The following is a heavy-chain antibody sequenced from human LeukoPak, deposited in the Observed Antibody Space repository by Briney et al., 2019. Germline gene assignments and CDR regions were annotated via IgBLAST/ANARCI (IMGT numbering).Heavy chain of an antibody. CDR3: AKDLRGYYDFWSGYEYAFDI. Sequence: PGGSLRLSCAASGFTFSSYGMHWVRQTPGKGLEWVAVIRYDGSNKYYADSVKGRFTISRDNSKNTLYLQMNSLRAEDTAVYYCAKDLRGYYDFWSGYEYAFDIWGQGTMVTVSS. V-gene: IGHV3-30*02. D-gene: IGHD3-3*01. CDR2: IRYDGSNK. CDR1: GFTFSSYG. J-gene: IGHJ3*02.